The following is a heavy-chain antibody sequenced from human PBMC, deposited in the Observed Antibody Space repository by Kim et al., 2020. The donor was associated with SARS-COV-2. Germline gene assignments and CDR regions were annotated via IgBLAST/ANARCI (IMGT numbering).Heavy chain of an antibody. D-gene: IGHD2-15*01. V-gene: IGHV3-13*04. Sequence: GGSLRLSCAASGFTFSNYDLHWVRQVTGKGLEWVSGVDAAGRTHYPDSVKGRFTISRENAENSVYLQMNSLTAGDTAVYYCAREPQVADWYFEVWGRGTLVTVSS. CDR1: GFTFSNYD. J-gene: IGHJ2*01. CDR2: VDAAGRT. CDR3: AREPQVADWYFEV.